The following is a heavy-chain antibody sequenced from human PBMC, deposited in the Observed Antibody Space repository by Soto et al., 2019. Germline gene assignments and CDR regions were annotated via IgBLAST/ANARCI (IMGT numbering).Heavy chain of an antibody. Sequence: PGRALRVSCAASGVTRSNYDMRWVRQAPAMGLEWVSAISASGDATYYADSVRGRFTISRDNSKNTLYLQMSSLRAEDTALYYCVNPLLLSGGYYGMDVWGQGPTVTVSS. V-gene: IGHV3-23*01. J-gene: IGHJ6*02. CDR3: VNPLLLSGGYYGMDV. D-gene: IGHD3-10*01. CDR1: GVTRSNYD. CDR2: ISASGDAT.